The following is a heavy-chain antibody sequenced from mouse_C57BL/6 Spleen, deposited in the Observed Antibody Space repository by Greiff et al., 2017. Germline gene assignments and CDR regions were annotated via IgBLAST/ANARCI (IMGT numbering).Heavy chain of an antibody. D-gene: IGHD2-2*01. CDR3: ARQGYGYDVGFAY. Sequence: DVMLVESGGGLVKPGGSLKLSCAASGFTFSSYTMSWVRQTPEKRLAWVATISGGGGNTYYPDSVKGRFTISRDNAKNTLYLQMSSLRSEDTALYYCARQGYGYDVGFAYWGQGTLVTVSA. CDR1: GFTFSSYT. J-gene: IGHJ3*01. V-gene: IGHV5-9*01. CDR2: ISGGGGNT.